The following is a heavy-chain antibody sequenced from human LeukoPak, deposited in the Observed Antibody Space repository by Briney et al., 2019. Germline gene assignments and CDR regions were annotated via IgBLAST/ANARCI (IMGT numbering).Heavy chain of an antibody. V-gene: IGHV3-33*01. D-gene: IGHD6-13*01. CDR2: IWYDGSNK. Sequence: GGSLRLSCAASGFTFSSYGMHWVRQAPGKGLEWVAVIWYDGSNKYYADSVKGRFTISRDNSKNTLSLHMNSLRAEDTAVYYCARDFPGYSSSWYFGPYYYGMDVWGQGTPVTVSS. J-gene: IGHJ6*02. CDR1: GFTFSSYG. CDR3: ARDFPGYSSSWYFGPYYYGMDV.